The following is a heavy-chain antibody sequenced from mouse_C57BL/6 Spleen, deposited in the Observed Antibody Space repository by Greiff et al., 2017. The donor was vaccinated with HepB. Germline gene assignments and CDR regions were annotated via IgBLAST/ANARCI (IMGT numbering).Heavy chain of an antibody. Sequence: EVQRVESGPGLVKPSQSLSLTCSVTGYSITSGYYWNWIRQFPGNKLEWMGYISYDGSNNYNPSLKNRISITRDTSKNQFFLKLNSVTTEDTATYYCARPVVLYYYAMDYWGQGTSVTVSS. J-gene: IGHJ4*01. D-gene: IGHD1-1*01. V-gene: IGHV3-6*01. CDR3: ARPVVLYYYAMDY. CDR1: GYSITSGYY. CDR2: ISYDGSN.